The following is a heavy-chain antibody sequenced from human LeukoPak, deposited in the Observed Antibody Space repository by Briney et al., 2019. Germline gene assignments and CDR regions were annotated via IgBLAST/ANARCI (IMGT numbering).Heavy chain of an antibody. V-gene: IGHV4-34*01. CDR2: INPSGRT. D-gene: IGHD5-18*01. CDR3: ARGWRRGYSYGHDY. Sequence: SESLSLTCAVYGGSLSGYYWSWIRQPPGKGLEWNGEINPSGRTNFNPSLKSRVTISVDTSKNQFSLKLSSVTAADTAVYYCARGWRRGYSYGHDYWGQGTLVTVSS. J-gene: IGHJ4*02. CDR1: GGSLSGYY.